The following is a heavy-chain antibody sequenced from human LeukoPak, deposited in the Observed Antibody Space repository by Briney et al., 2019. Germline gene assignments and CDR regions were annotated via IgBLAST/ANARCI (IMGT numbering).Heavy chain of an antibody. Sequence: ASVKVSCKASVYTFTNYDINWVRQATGQGLEWMGWMNPNSGSTGYAQKFQGRVTITRNTSISTAYMELSGLRSEDTAVYYCARGRSTGYPYYFEYWGQGTLVTVSS. J-gene: IGHJ4*02. CDR3: ARGRSTGYPYYFEY. CDR2: MNPNSGST. CDR1: VYTFTNYD. V-gene: IGHV1-8*03. D-gene: IGHD5-12*01.